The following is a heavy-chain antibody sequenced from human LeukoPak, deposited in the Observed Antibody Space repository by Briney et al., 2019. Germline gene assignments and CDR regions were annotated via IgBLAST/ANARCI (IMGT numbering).Heavy chain of an antibody. V-gene: IGHV3-33*01. CDR1: GFTFSSYG. J-gene: IGHJ4*02. CDR2: IWYDGSNK. Sequence: GGSLRLSCAASGFTFSSYGMRWVRQAPGKGLEWVAVIWYDGSNKYYADSVKGRFTISRDNSKNTLYLQMNSLRAEDTAVYYCARDKRDSSYFDYWGQGTLVTVSS. D-gene: IGHD3-22*01. CDR3: ARDKRDSSYFDY.